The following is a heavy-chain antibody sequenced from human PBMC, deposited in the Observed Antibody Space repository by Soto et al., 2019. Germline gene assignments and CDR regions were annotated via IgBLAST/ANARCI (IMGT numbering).Heavy chain of an antibody. D-gene: IGHD3-16*01. CDR1: GFTFNGAW. V-gene: IGHV3-15*07. Sequence: EVQLVESGGGLVEPGGSLRLFCTASGFTFNGAWMNWVRQAPGKGLEWVGRVKSKVDGGSIDYAAPVRGRFTISRDDSRSTVDLQMNSLSAEDSAMYYCSADLPDWGAYAFDYWGQGALVTVSS. CDR2: VKSKVDGGSI. J-gene: IGHJ4*02. CDR3: SADLPDWGAYAFDY.